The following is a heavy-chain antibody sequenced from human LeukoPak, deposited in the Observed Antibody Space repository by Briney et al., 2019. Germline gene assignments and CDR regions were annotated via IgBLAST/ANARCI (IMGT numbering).Heavy chain of an antibody. CDR3: ARDMVDIVVVPASPIDY. V-gene: IGHV3-21*01. D-gene: IGHD2-2*03. CDR1: GFTFSSYS. CDR2: ISSSSSYI. J-gene: IGHJ4*02. Sequence: GGSLRLSCAASGFTFSSYSMNWVRQAPGKGLEWVSSISSSSSYIYYEDSVKGRFTISRDNAKNSLYLQMNSLRAEDTAVYYCARDMVDIVVVPASPIDYWGQGTLVTVSS.